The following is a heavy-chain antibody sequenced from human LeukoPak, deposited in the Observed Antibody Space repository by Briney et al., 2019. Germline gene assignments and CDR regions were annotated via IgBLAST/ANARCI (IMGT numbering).Heavy chain of an antibody. CDR1: GGSFSAYY. Sequence: PSETLSLTCAVYGGSFSAYYWSWIRQPPGKGLEWIGEINHSGSTNYNPSLKSRVTISVDTSKNQFSLKLSSVTAADTAVYYCARISRRYSSGWNYYFDYWGQGTLVTVSS. D-gene: IGHD6-19*01. V-gene: IGHV4-34*01. CDR2: INHSGST. J-gene: IGHJ4*02. CDR3: ARISRRYSSGWNYYFDY.